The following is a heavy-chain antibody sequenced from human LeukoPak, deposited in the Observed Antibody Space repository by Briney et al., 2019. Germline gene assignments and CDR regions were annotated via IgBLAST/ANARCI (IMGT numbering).Heavy chain of an antibody. CDR2: IYYSGST. D-gene: IGHD2-2*01. Sequence: SETLSLTCTVSGGSISSCSYYWGWIRQPPGKGLEWIGSIYYSGSTYYNPSLKSRVTISVDTSKNQFSLKLSSVTAADTAVYYCARGVFHSGTSPRYGMDVWGQGTTVTVSS. CDR1: GGSISSCSYY. V-gene: IGHV4-39*01. J-gene: IGHJ6*02. CDR3: ARGVFHSGTSPRYGMDV.